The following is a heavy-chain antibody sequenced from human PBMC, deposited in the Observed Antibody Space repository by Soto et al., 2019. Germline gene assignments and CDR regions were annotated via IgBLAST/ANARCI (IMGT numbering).Heavy chain of an antibody. V-gene: IGHV3-23*01. J-gene: IGHJ3*02. Sequence: GGSLRLSCAASGFTFSSYAMSWVRQAPGKGLEWVSAISGSGGSTYYAESVKGRFTISRDNSKNTLYLQMNSLRAEDTAVYYCARGEPALIDAFDIWGQGTMVTVSS. CDR3: ARGEPALIDAFDI. D-gene: IGHD3-10*01. CDR1: GFTFSSYA. CDR2: ISGSGGST.